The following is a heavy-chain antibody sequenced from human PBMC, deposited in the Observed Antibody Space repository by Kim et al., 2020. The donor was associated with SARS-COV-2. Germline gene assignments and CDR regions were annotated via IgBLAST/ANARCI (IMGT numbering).Heavy chain of an antibody. CDR1: GFTFSSYW. J-gene: IGHJ4*02. D-gene: IGHD3-10*01. V-gene: IGHV3-7*01. Sequence: GGSLRLSCAASGFTFSSYWMSWVRQAPGKGLEWVANIKQDGSEKYYVDSVKGRFTISRDNAKNSLYLQMNSLRAEDTAVYYCAREHRSSDYYGSGPELYFDYWGQGTLVTVSS. CDR3: AREHRSSDYYGSGPELYFDY. CDR2: IKQDGSEK.